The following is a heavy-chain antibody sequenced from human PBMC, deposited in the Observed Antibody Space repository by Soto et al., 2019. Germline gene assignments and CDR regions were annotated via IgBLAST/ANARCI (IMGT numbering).Heavy chain of an antibody. V-gene: IGHV1-2*04. D-gene: IGHD2-15*01. CDR3: ARGSGYCSGGSCYYWFDP. Sequence: ASVKVSCKASGYTFTGYYMHWVRQAPGQGLEWMGWINPNSGGTNYAQKFQGWVTMTRDTSISTAYMELSRLRSDDTAVYYCARGSGYCSGGSCYYWFDPWGQGTLVTVSS. CDR2: INPNSGGT. CDR1: GYTFTGYY. J-gene: IGHJ5*02.